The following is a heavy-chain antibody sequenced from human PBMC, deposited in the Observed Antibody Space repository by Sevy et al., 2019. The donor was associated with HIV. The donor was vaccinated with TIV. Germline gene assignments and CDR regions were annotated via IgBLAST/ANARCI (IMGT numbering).Heavy chain of an antibody. CDR3: ARAQSRYDFWSGYYEYYFDY. J-gene: IGHJ4*02. Sequence: GGSLRLSCAASGFTFSSYAMHWVRQAPGKGLEWVAVISYDGSNKYYADSGKGRFTISRDNSKNTLYLQMNSLRAEDTAVYYCARAQSRYDFWSGYYEYYFDYWGQGTLVTVSS. CDR2: ISYDGSNK. V-gene: IGHV3-30-3*01. CDR1: GFTFSSYA. D-gene: IGHD3-3*01.